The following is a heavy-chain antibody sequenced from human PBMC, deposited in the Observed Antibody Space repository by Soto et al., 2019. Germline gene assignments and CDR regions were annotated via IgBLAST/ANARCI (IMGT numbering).Heavy chain of an antibody. V-gene: IGHV3-33*01. CDR3: AREFPSGIAAAGLIDY. CDR1: GFTFSSYG. Sequence: GGSLRLSCAASGFTFSSYGMHWVRQAPGKGLEWVAVIWYDGSNKYYADSVKGRFTISRDNSKNTLYLQMNSLRAEDTAVYYCAREFPSGIAAAGLIDYWGQGTLVTVSS. D-gene: IGHD6-13*01. CDR2: IWYDGSNK. J-gene: IGHJ4*02.